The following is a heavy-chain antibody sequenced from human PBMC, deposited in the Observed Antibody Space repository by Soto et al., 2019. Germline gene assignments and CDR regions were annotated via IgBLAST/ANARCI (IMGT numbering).Heavy chain of an antibody. CDR2: IYYSGST. V-gene: IGHV4-59*01. Sequence: SETLSLTCAVYGGSISSYYWSWIRQPPGKGLEWIGYIYYSGSTNYNPSLKSRVTISVDTSKNQFSLKLSSVTAADTAVYYCARDYYDSSGYYNFIGPHWFDPWGQGTLVTVSS. J-gene: IGHJ5*02. CDR1: GGSISSYY. D-gene: IGHD3-22*01. CDR3: ARDYYDSSGYYNFIGPHWFDP.